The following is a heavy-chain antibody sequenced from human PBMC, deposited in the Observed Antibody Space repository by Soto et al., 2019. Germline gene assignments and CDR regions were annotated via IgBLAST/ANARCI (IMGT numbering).Heavy chain of an antibody. V-gene: IGHV1-69*13. CDR3: ARWIATITEIYYYYYGMDV. D-gene: IGHD5-12*01. CDR2: IIPILGTA. CDR1: GGTFSRYA. J-gene: IGHJ6*02. Sequence: SMKVSCKASGGTFSRYAISWVRQAPGQGLEWMGGIIPILGTANYAQKFQGRVTITADESTSTAYMELSSLRSEDTAVYYCARWIATITEIYYYYYGMDVWGQGTTVTVSS.